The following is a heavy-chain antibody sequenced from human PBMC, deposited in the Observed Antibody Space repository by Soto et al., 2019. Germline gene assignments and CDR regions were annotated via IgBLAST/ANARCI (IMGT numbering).Heavy chain of an antibody. D-gene: IGHD4-17*01. J-gene: IGHJ3*02. CDR1: GGSISSGDYY. CDR3: ARDSPGHTVTTPNAAFDI. V-gene: IGHV4-30-4*01. CDR2: IYYSGST. Sequence: PSETLSLTCTVSGGSISSGDYYWSWIRQPPGKGLEWIGYIYYSGSTYYNPSLKSRVTISVDTSKNQFSLKLSSVTAADTAVYYCARDSPGHTVTTPNAAFDIWGQGTMVTV.